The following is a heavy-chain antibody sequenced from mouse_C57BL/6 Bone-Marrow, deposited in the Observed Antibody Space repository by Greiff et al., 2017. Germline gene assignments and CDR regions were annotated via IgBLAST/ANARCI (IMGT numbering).Heavy chain of an antibody. CDR2: IYPGSGYT. CDR1: GYTFTSYS. D-gene: IGHD1-1*01. V-gene: IGHV1-4*01. Sequence: QVQLKQSGAELARPGASVKMSCKASGYTFTSYSMHWVKQRPGQGLEWIGSIYPGSGYTSYKQKFKDKATLTADTSSSTAYMQLSSLTSEDSAVYYCASDYGSSYGYFDYWGTGTTVTVSS. CDR3: ASDYGSSYGYFDY. J-gene: IGHJ1*03.